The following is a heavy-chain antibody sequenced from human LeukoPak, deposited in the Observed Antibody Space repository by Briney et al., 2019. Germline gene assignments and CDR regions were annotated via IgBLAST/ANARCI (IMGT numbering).Heavy chain of an antibody. J-gene: IGHJ4*02. CDR3: ASAKNYCGGGSCYLGY. D-gene: IGHD2-15*01. V-gene: IGHV3-53*01. CDR2: IHNGGST. Sequence: GGSLRLSCAASGFTVSDNYMSWVRQAPGKGLEWVSLIHNGGSTYFADSVKGRFPVSRDNSKNTLYLQMNSLRAEDTAVYYCASAKNYCGGGSCYLGYWGQGTLVTVSS. CDR1: GFTVSDNY.